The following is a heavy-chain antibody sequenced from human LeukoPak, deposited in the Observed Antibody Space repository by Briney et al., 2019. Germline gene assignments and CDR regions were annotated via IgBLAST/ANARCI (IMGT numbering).Heavy chain of an antibody. CDR2: IKSNTAGGTT. CDR3: STEYYGSANFNY. CDR1: GFTFSNAW. D-gene: IGHD3-10*01. J-gene: IGHJ4*02. V-gene: IGHV3-15*01. Sequence: GGSLRLSCAASGFTFSNAWMSWVRQAPGKGLELIGHIKSNTAGGTTDYAAPVKGRFTISRDDSKNTLFLQMNSLKTEDTAVYYCSTEYYGSANFNYWGQGTLVTVSS.